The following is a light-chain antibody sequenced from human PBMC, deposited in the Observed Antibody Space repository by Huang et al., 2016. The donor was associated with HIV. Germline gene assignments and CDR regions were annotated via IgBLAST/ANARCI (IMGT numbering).Light chain of an antibody. CDR2: GAS. J-gene: IGKJ5*01. CDR1: QSVSSSY. CDR3: QQYGGSPIT. V-gene: IGKV3-20*01. Sequence: EIVLTQSPGTLSLFPGERATLSCRASQSVSSSYLAWYQQKPGRAPRLLIYGASNGATGIPARFSGSGSGTDFTLTISRVEPEDFAVYYCQQYGGSPITFGQGTRLEIK.